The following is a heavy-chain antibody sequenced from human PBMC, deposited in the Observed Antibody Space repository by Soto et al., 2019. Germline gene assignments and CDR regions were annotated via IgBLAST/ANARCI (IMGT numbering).Heavy chain of an antibody. CDR3: ASRTTVTSPNYYYGMDV. CDR1: GGTFSSYA. D-gene: IGHD4-17*01. CDR2: IIPIFGTA. V-gene: IGHV1-69*06. J-gene: IGHJ6*02. Sequence: ASVKVSCKASGGTFSSYAISWVRQAPGQGLEWMGGIIPIFGTANYAQKFQGRVTITADKSTSTAYMELSSLRSEDTAVYYCASRTTVTSPNYYYGMDVWAKGPRSPSP.